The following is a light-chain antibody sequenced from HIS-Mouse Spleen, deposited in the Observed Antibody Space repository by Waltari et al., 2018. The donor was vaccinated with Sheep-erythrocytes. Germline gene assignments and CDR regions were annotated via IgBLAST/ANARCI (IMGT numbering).Light chain of an antibody. V-gene: IGLV2-11*01. CDR3: CSYASSYNHV. Sequence: QSALTQPRSVSGSPGPSVTISCTGTSSDVGGYNYVSWYQQHPGKAPKLMIYDVSKRPSGVPDRFSGFKSGNTASLTISGLQAEDEADYYCCSYASSYNHVFATGTKVTVL. J-gene: IGLJ1*01. CDR1: SSDVGGYNY. CDR2: DVS.